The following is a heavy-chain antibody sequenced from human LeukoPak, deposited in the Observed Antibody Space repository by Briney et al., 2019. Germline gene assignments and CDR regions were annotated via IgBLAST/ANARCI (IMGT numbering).Heavy chain of an antibody. CDR3: AKVGSSATVVNAFDI. CDR2: ISSYGGTT. D-gene: IGHD4-23*01. Sequence: GGSLRLSCSASGFTFSSYAMHWVRQAPGKGLEHVSAISSYGGTTYYADSVKGKFTISRDNSKNTLYLQMSSLRAEDTAVYYCAKVGSSATVVNAFDIWGQGTMVTVSS. CDR1: GFTFSSYA. J-gene: IGHJ3*02. V-gene: IGHV3-64D*06.